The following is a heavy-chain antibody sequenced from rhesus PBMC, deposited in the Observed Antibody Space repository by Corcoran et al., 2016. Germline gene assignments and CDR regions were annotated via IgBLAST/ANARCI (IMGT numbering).Heavy chain of an antibody. J-gene: IGHJ4*01. CDR2: INSVGGNT. Sequence: EVQLVETGGGLVQPGGSLKLSCAASGFTFSSYGMSWVRQAPGKGLELVSAINSVGGNTYYADSVKGRFPISRDNSKNTLSLQMNSLRAEDTAVYYCAKDEDYGNLLYWGQGVLVTVSS. CDR3: AKDEDYGNLLY. D-gene: IGHD4-35*01. CDR1: GFTFSSYG. V-gene: IGHV3S5*01.